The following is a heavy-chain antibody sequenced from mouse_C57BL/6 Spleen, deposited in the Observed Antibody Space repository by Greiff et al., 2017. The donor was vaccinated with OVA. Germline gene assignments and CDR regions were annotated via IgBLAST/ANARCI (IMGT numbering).Heavy chain of an antibody. CDR2: IYPGSGST. V-gene: IGHV1-55*01. Sequence: QVQLQQPGAELVKPGASVKMSCKASGYTFTSYWITWVKQRPGQGLEWIGDIYPGSGSTNYNEKFKSKATLTVDTSSSTAYMQLSSLTSEDSAVYYCARWDDGYPWFAYWGQGTLVTVSA. J-gene: IGHJ3*01. D-gene: IGHD2-3*01. CDR3: ARWDDGYPWFAY. CDR1: GYTFTSYW.